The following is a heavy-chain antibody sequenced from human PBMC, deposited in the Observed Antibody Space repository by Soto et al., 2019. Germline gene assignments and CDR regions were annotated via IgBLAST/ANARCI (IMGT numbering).Heavy chain of an antibody. D-gene: IGHD1-26*01. CDR2: ISYDGSNK. Sequence: HPGGSLRLSCAASGFTFSSYAMHWFRQAPGKGLEWVAVISYDGSNKYYADSVKGRFTISRDNSKNTLYLQMNSLRAEDTAVYYCARDEVGHGSAPFDYWGQGTLVTVSS. J-gene: IGHJ4*02. CDR3: ARDEVGHGSAPFDY. V-gene: IGHV3-30-3*01. CDR1: GFTFSSYA.